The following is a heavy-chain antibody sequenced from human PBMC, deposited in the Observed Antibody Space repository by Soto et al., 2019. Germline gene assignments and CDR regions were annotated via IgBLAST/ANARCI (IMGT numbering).Heavy chain of an antibody. J-gene: IGHJ5*02. CDR2: IYYSGST. CDR3: ARHGDYDFWSGYYSWFDP. CDR1: GGSISSYY. D-gene: IGHD3-3*01. V-gene: IGHV4-59*08. Sequence: SETLSLTCTVSGGSISSYYWSWIRQPPGKGLEWIGYIYYSGSTNYNPSLKSRVTISVDTSKNQFSLKLSSVTAADTAVYYCARHGDYDFWSGYYSWFDPWGQGTLVTVSS.